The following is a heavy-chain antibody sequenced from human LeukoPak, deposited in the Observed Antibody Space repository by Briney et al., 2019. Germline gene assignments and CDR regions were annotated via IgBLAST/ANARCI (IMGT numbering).Heavy chain of an antibody. V-gene: IGHV3-7*05. D-gene: IGHD2-15*01. CDR3: AREWWYLDY. CDR2: IKEDGSDI. Sequence: GGSLRLSCAASGFTFNTYSMTWVRQAPGRGLEWVARIKEDGSDIHYVDSVKGRFTISRDNAKNSLSLQMNSLRAEDTAVYYCAREWWYLDYWGQGTLVTVSS. J-gene: IGHJ4*02. CDR1: GFTFNTYS.